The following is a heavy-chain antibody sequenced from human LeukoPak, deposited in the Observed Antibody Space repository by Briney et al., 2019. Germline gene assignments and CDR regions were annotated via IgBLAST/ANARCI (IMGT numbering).Heavy chain of an antibody. CDR2: IYDSEST. V-gene: IGHV4-59*01. CDR3: ARVYDSSGYYYKSAFDI. Sequence: SETLSLTCTVSGGSISSYYWSWIRQPPGKGLEWIGYIYDSESTNYNAALKSRVSISVDTSKNQFSLKLSSVTAADTAVYYCARVYDSSGYYYKSAFDIWGQGTMVTVSS. J-gene: IGHJ3*02. CDR1: GGSISSYY. D-gene: IGHD3-22*01.